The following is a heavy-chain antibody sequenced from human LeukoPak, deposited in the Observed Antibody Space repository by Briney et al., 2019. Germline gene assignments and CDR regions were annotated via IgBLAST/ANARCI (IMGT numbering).Heavy chain of an antibody. D-gene: IGHD1-26*01. J-gene: IGHJ4*02. V-gene: IGHV3-30*03. CDR2: ISYDGSNK. CDR3: ARMSGSHIDY. CDR1: GFTFSSYG. Sequence: GGSLRLSCAASGFTFSSYGMHWVRQAPGKGLEWVAVISYDGSNKYHADSVKGRFTISRDNSKNTLYLQVNSLRPEDTAVYYCARMSGSHIDYWGQGTLVTVSS.